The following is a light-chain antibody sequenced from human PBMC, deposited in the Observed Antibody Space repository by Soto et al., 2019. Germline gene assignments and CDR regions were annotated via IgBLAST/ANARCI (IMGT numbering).Light chain of an antibody. Sequence: QAVVTQEPSLTVSPGGTVTLTCASSTGAVTSGYYPNWFQQKPGQAPRALIYSTGNKHSWTPARFSGSLLWGKAALTLSGVQPEDEAEYYCLLYYGGAQVFGGGTKLTVL. CDR1: TGAVTSGYY. V-gene: IGLV7-43*01. J-gene: IGLJ2*01. CDR3: LLYYGGAQV. CDR2: STG.